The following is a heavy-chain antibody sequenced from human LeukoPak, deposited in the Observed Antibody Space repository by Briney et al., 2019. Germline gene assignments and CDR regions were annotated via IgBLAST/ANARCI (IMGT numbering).Heavy chain of an antibody. Sequence: ASVKVSCKASGYTFTSYYMHWVRQAPGQRLEWMGWINAGNGNTKYSQKFQGRVTITRDTSASTAYMELSSLRSEDTAVYYCARSRPYYDSSGYYYDRLDAFDIWGQGTMVTVSS. CDR1: GYTFTSYY. V-gene: IGHV1-3*01. CDR2: INAGNGNT. CDR3: ARSRPYYDSSGYYYDRLDAFDI. D-gene: IGHD3-22*01. J-gene: IGHJ3*02.